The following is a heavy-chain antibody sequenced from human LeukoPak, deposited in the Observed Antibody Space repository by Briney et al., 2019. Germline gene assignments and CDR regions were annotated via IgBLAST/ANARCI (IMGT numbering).Heavy chain of an antibody. Sequence: ASVKVSCKASGYTFTSYYMHWVRQAPGQGLEWMGIINPSGGSTSCAQKFQGRVTMTRDTSTSTVYMELSSLRSEDTAVYYCARGGLPPYYYYGMDVWGKGTTVTVPS. CDR1: GYTFTSYY. J-gene: IGHJ6*04. CDR2: INPSGGST. V-gene: IGHV1-46*01. CDR3: ARGGLPPYYYYGMDV.